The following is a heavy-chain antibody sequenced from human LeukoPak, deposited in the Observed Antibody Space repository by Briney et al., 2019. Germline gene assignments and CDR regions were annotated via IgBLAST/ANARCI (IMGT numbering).Heavy chain of an antibody. J-gene: IGHJ2*01. CDR1: GYTFTSYY. CDR2: INPSGGST. V-gene: IGHV1-46*01. CDR3: ARARYVLTGYLGRPGWYFDF. Sequence: ASVKVSCKASGYTFTSYYMHWVRQAPGQGLEWMGIINPSGGSTSYAQKFQGRVTMTRDMSTSTVYMELSSLRSEDTAVYYCARARYVLTGYLGRPGWYFDFWGRGTLVSVSS. D-gene: IGHD3-9*01.